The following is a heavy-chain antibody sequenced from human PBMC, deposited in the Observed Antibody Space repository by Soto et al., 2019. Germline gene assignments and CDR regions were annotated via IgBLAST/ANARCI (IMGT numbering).Heavy chain of an antibody. CDR1: GYTFTGYS. V-gene: IGHV1-2*04. Sequence: VQLVQSGAEVKSPGASVRVSCTTSGYTFTGYSIHWVRQAPGQGLEWMGWINPNSGDTSYSQKFQGWVTMARDTSISTAYMELSRLRSDDTAVYYCARATAYDFWSGYYRSYGLDVWGQGTTVTV. D-gene: IGHD3-3*01. CDR3: ARATAYDFWSGYYRSYGLDV. J-gene: IGHJ6*02. CDR2: INPNSGDT.